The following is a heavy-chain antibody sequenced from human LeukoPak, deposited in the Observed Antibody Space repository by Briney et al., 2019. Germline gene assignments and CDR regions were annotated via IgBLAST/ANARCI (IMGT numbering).Heavy chain of an antibody. CDR2: IIPIFGTA. Sequence: ASVKVSCKASGYTFSSYGISWVRQAPGQGLEWMGGIIPIFGTANYAQKFQGRVTITADKSTSTAYMELSSLRSEDTAVYYCARDRYSSSWRDAFDIWGQGTMVTVSS. CDR1: GYTFSSYG. V-gene: IGHV1-69*06. CDR3: ARDRYSSSWRDAFDI. J-gene: IGHJ3*02. D-gene: IGHD6-13*01.